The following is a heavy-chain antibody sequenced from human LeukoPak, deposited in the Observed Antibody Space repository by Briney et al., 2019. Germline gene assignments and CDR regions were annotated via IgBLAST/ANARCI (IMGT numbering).Heavy chain of an antibody. Sequence: GGSLRLSCAASGFTFSSYEMNWVRQPPGKGLEWLSYISSGGNTIYYADSVKGRFTISRDNAKNSLYLQMNSLRAEDTAVYYCARGPTWGPVADYWGQGTLVTVSS. D-gene: IGHD7-27*01. CDR3: ARGPTWGPVADY. CDR1: GFTFSSYE. CDR2: ISSGGNTI. V-gene: IGHV3-48*03. J-gene: IGHJ4*02.